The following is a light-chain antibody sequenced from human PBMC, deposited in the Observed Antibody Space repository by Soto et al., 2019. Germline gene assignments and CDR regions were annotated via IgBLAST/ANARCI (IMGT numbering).Light chain of an antibody. CDR1: SSDVGGYNY. J-gene: IGLJ2*01. V-gene: IGLV2-8*01. CDR3: SSYGGSNNLV. Sequence: QSVLTQPPSASESPGQSVTISCTGTSSDVGGYNYVSWYQQHPGKAPKLMIYEVNKRPSGVPDRFSGSKSGNTASLTVSGLQAEDEADYYCSSYGGSNNLVFGGGTQLTVL. CDR2: EVN.